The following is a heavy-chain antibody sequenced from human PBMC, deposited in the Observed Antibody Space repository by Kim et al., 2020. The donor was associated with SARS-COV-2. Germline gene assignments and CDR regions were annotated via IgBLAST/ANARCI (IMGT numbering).Heavy chain of an antibody. Sequence: RSSPSFQGQVTISADTSISTAYLQWSSLKASDTAMYYCAVGVVAIPSFDYWGQGTLVTVSS. J-gene: IGHJ4*02. CDR3: AVGVVAIPSFDY. D-gene: IGHD3-22*01. V-gene: IGHV5-51*01.